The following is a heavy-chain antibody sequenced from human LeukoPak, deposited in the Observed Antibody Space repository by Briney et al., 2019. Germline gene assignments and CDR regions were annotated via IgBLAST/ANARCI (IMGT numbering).Heavy chain of an antibody. V-gene: IGHV3-30*02. CDR3: TKGEDIVATHLDY. D-gene: IGHD5-12*01. J-gene: IGHJ4*02. CDR1: GFTFSSYG. CDR2: IRYDGSNK. Sequence: PGGSLRLSCAASGFTFSSYGMHWVRQAPGKGPEWVAFIRYDGSNKYYADSVKGRFTISRDNSKNTLYLQMNSLRAEDTAVYYCTKGEDIVATHLDYWGQGTLVTVSS.